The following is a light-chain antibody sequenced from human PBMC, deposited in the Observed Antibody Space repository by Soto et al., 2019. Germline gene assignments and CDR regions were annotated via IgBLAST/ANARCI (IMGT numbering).Light chain of an antibody. V-gene: IGKV3-20*01. CDR3: QQYGSSPWT. J-gene: IGKJ1*01. CDR2: GAS. Sequence: EIVLTQSPGTLSLSPGERATLSCRASQSVSSNYLAWYQQKPGQAPRPLIYGASSRATGIPDRFSGSGAGTDFTLTISRLESEDCAVYYCQQYGSSPWTFGQGTKVDIK. CDR1: QSVSSNY.